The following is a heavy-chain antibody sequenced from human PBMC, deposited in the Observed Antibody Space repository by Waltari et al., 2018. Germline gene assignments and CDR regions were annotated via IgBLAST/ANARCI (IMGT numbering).Heavy chain of an antibody. Sequence: QVQLQESGPGLVKPSETLSLTCTVSRGSINTSSLSWIRQPPGKGLEYIGYTAYSGSTNYNPSLKSRVTISVDTSKNQFSLRLSSVTAADTAVYYCARVGYYDTSGDYVSHWFDPWGQGTLVTVSS. V-gene: IGHV4-59*01. CDR2: TAYSGST. D-gene: IGHD3-22*01. J-gene: IGHJ5*02. CDR3: ARVGYYDTSGDYVSHWFDP. CDR1: RGSINTSS.